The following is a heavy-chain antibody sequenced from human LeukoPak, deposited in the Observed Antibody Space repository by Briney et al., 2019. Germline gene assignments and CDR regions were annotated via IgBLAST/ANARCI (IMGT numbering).Heavy chain of an antibody. D-gene: IGHD1-26*01. CDR2: IYTSGST. CDR3: ARENSGSYREFDY. Sequence: SETLSLTCSVSGVYFSSSGCYWGWIRQPPGKGLEWIGRIYTSGSTNYNASLKSRVSMSVDTSKNQFSLKLSSVTAADTAVFYCARENSGSYREFDYWGQGTLVTVSS. V-gene: IGHV4-39*07. CDR1: GVYFSSSGCY. J-gene: IGHJ4*02.